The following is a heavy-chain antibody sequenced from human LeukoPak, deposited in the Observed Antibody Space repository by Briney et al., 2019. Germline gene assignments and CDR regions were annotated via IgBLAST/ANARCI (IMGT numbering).Heavy chain of an antibody. CDR1: GFTFRSQW. CDR3: AREHYFYHMDG. CDR2: VNQGGTEK. V-gene: IGHV3-7*01. Sequence: GGSLRLSWAASGFTFRSQWMSWGRQAPGKGLEGVANVNQGGTEKYYVDSGKGRFTISRDNAENSLYLQMNSLRAEDTAVYYCAREHYFYHMDGWGEGTTVTVSS. J-gene: IGHJ6*03.